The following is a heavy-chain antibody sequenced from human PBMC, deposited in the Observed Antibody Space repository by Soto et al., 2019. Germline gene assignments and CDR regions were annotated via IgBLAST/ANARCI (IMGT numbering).Heavy chain of an antibody. CDR1: GDSINSGGSY. V-gene: IGHV4-31*03. J-gene: IGHJ4*02. CDR3: ARHTLTVYYFDY. Sequence: QVQLQESGPGLVKPSQTLSLTCTVSGDSINSGGSYWSWIRQHPGKGLEWIGYLSYSGSTYYNPSLKSRVTMPLDTSKNQFSLKLSSVTAADTALYYCARHTLTVYYFDYLGQGTLVTVSS. D-gene: IGHD3-16*01. CDR2: LSYSGST.